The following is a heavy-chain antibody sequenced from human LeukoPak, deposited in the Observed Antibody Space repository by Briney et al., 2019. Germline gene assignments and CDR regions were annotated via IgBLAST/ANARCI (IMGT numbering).Heavy chain of an antibody. Sequence: GGSLRLSCAVSGFTFGDHYMSWIRQAPGKRLEWVSYISSGSTYTNYADSVEGRFTISRDNAKNSLYLQMNSLRAEDTAVYYCARGDYGGDYFDYWGQGTLVTVSS. CDR2: ISSGSTYT. J-gene: IGHJ4*02. V-gene: IGHV3-11*05. CDR1: GFTFGDHY. D-gene: IGHD4-23*01. CDR3: ARGDYGGDYFDY.